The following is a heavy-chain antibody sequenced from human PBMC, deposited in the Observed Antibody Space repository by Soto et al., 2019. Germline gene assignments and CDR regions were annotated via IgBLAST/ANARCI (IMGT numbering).Heavy chain of an antibody. J-gene: IGHJ6*02. V-gene: IGHV3-48*02. CDR3: ARDILTDTYFYNGLDV. CDR2: ISRTSVTI. CDR1: GFTFSGYS. D-gene: IGHD3-9*01. Sequence: EVQLVESGGGFVQPGGSLRLSCAPSGFTFSGYSMNWFRQAPGRGLEWLSYISRTSVTIYYADSVKGRFTISRDNAKDSLYLQMHSLRDEDTAVYFCARDILTDTYFYNGLDVWGQGTTVTVSS.